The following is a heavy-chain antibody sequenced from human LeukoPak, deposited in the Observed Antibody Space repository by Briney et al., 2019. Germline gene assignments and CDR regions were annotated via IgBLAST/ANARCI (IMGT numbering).Heavy chain of an antibody. CDR2: INHSGST. CDR3: ARASGCSYGYVGVRTGRYWFDP. J-gene: IGHJ5*02. V-gene: IGHV4-34*01. CDR1: GGSFSGYY. Sequence: PSETLSLTCAVYGGSFSGYYWSWIRQPPGKGLEWIGEINHSGSTNYNPSLKSRVTISVDTSKNQFSLKLSSVTAADTAVYYCARASGCSYGYVGVRTGRYWFDPWGQGTLVTVSS. D-gene: IGHD5-18*01.